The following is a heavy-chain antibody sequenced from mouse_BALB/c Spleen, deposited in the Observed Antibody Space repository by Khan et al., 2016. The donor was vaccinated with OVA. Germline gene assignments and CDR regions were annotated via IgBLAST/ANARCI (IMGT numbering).Heavy chain of an antibody. CDR2: INPHIGET. CDR3: TRIYRSDFDY. D-gene: IGHD1-1*01. V-gene: IGHV1-20*02. CDR1: GYSFTGYF. J-gene: IGHJ2*01. Sequence: EVELVESGPELVRPGASVKISCKASGYSFTGYFMNWVMQSHGKSLEWIGRINPHIGETFYNQKFKDRATLTVDESSSTAHMELRSLASEESAVYYCTRIYRSDFDYWGQGTTLTVSS.